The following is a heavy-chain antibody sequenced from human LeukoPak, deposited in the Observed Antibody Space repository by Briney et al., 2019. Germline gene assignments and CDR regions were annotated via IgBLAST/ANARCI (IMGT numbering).Heavy chain of an antibody. V-gene: IGHV4-39*07. Sequence: SETLSLTCTVSGGSISTSRSYGAWIRQPPEKGLEWIGSVYYSGHTYYNPSLKSRVTISLDTSKNQFSLKVSSVTAADTAVYYCAREGYSYGKNWLDPWGQGTLVTVSS. J-gene: IGHJ5*02. CDR1: GGSISTSRSY. D-gene: IGHD5-18*01. CDR2: VYYSGHT. CDR3: AREGYSYGKNWLDP.